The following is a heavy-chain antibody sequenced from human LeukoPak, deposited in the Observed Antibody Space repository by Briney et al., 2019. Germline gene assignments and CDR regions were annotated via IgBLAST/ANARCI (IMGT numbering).Heavy chain of an antibody. J-gene: IGHJ3*02. Sequence: SVKVSCKASGGTFSSYAISWVRQAPGQGLEWMGRIIPILGIANYAQKFQGRVTITADKSTSTAYMELSSLRSKDTAVYYCASAPNDPRAFDIWGQGTMVTVSS. CDR2: IIPILGIA. CDR1: GGTFSSYA. V-gene: IGHV1-69*04. CDR3: ASAPNDPRAFDI.